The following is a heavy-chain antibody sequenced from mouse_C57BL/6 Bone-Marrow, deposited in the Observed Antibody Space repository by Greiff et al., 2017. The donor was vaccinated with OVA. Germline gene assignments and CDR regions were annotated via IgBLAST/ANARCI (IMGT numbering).Heavy chain of an antibody. Sequence: VQLQQSVAELVRPGASVKLSCTASGFNFKNTYMHWVKQRPEQGLEWIGRIGPANGNTKYAPKFQGKATITADTSSNTPYLQLSSLTSEDTAIYYCARKSWPWGQGTAVTVSS. CDR2: IGPANGNT. V-gene: IGHV14-3*01. CDR3: ARKSWP. J-gene: IGHJ4*01. CDR1: GFNFKNTY.